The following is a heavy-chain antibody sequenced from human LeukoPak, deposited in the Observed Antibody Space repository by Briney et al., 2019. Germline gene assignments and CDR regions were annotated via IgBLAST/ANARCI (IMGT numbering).Heavy chain of an antibody. Sequence: GGAPRLSRGAPGFNFRRYGKDWGRQAPGKGLERVAVISYDGSNKYYADSVKGRFTISRDNSKNTLYLQMNSLRAENTAVYYCAKGDVDTAMVRGYWGQGTLVTVSS. J-gene: IGHJ4*02. CDR3: AKGDVDTAMVRGY. D-gene: IGHD5-18*01. CDR1: GFNFRRYG. V-gene: IGHV3-30*18. CDR2: ISYDGSNK.